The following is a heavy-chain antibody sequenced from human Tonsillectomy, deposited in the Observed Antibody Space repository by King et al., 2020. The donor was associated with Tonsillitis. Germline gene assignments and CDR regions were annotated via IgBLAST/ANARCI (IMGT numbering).Heavy chain of an antibody. CDR1: GGSFSDYY. CDR3: ARLVDSSAYLGWFDP. D-gene: IGHD3-22*01. J-gene: IGHJ5*02. CDR2: INHSGST. Sequence: VQLQQWGAGLLKPSETLSLTCAVYGGSFSDYYWSWIRQPPGKGLEWIGEINHSGSTNYNPSLKSRVTISVDTSKNQFSLKLSSVTAADTAVYYCARLVDSSAYLGWFDPWGQGTLVTVSS. V-gene: IGHV4-34*01.